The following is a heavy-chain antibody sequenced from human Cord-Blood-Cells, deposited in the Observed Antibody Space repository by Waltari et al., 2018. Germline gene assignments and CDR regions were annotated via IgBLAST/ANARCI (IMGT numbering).Heavy chain of an antibody. Sequence: QVQLQQWGAGLLKPSETLSLTCAVYGGSFSGYYWSWIRQPPGKGLEWIGEINHSGRTNSNPSLKSRVTISVYTSKNQFSLKLSSVTAADTAVYYCARRSVAGTSVWGQGTLVTVSS. D-gene: IGHD6-19*01. V-gene: IGHV4-34*01. J-gene: IGHJ4*02. CDR1: GGSFSGYY. CDR3: ARRSVAGTSV. CDR2: INHSGRT.